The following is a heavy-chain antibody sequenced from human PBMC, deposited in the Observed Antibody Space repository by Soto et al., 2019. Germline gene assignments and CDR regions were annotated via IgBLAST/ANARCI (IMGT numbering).Heavy chain of an antibody. CDR3: ARAMITFGGVILSMDV. Sequence: SETLSLTCTVSGGSISSSSYYWGWIRQPPGKGLEWIGSIYYSGSTYYNPSLKSRVTISVDTSKNQFSLKLSSVTAADTAVYYCARAMITFGGVILSMDVWGQGTTVTVSS. CDR1: GGSISSSSYY. J-gene: IGHJ6*02. D-gene: IGHD3-16*01. CDR2: IYYSGST. V-gene: IGHV4-39*01.